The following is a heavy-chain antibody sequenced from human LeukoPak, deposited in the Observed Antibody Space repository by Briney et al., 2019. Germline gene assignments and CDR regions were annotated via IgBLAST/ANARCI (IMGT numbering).Heavy chain of an antibody. D-gene: IGHD3-16*02. Sequence: SETLSLTCVVSGGSISSSKWWSWVRQAPGKGQEWIGEISHSGSINYNPSFASRVTISVDKSKNQFSLSLTSVTAADTAMYYCARLSSDLSHFDYWGQGTLASVSS. CDR3: ARLSSDLSHFDY. V-gene: IGHV4-4*02. J-gene: IGHJ4*02. CDR1: GGSISSSKW. CDR2: ISHSGSI.